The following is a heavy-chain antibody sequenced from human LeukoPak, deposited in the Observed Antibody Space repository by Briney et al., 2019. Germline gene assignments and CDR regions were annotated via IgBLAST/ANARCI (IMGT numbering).Heavy chain of an antibody. D-gene: IGHD6-19*01. CDR2: ISYDGSNK. CDR1: GFTFSSYA. CDR3: ARSRGYRSGWPFDI. Sequence: GGSLRFSCAASGFTFSSYAMHWVRQAPGKGLEWVAVISYDGSNKYYADSVKGRFTISRDNSKNTLYLQMNSLRAEDTAVYYCARSRGYRSGWPFDIWGQGTMVTVSS. J-gene: IGHJ3*02. V-gene: IGHV3-30-3*01.